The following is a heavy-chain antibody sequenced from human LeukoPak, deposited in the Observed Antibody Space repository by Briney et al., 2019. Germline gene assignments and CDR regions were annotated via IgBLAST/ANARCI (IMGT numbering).Heavy chain of an antibody. CDR3: ARSVYYDSSGYGY. V-gene: IGHV4-59*08. J-gene: IGHJ4*02. CDR2: IYYSGST. Sequence: PSGTLSLTCTVSGGSISSYYWSWIRQPPGKGLEWIGYIYYSGSTNYNPSLKSRVTISVDTSKNQFSLKLSSVTAADTAVYYCARSVYYDSSGYGYWGQGTLVTVSS. CDR1: GGSISSYY. D-gene: IGHD3-22*01.